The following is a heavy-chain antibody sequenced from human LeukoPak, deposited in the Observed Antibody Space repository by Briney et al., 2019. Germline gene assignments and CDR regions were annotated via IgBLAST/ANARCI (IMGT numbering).Heavy chain of an antibody. CDR1: GGSITSTNW. CDR3: SRENGAFSPFGY. D-gene: IGHD2-8*01. J-gene: IGHJ4*02. CDR2: ISLRVLT. Sequence: SDTLSLTCGVTGGSITSTNWWRRVRQPPRQGLEYIGEISLRVLTNYNPSLKSRVLMALYKSKNHLSLNLTSVTAADTAVYYCSRENGAFSPFGYWGQGTLVTVPS. V-gene: IGHV4-4*02.